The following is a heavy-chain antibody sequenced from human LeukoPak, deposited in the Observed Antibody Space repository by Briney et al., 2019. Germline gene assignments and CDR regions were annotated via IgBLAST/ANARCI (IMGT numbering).Heavy chain of an antibody. V-gene: IGHV3-30*01. J-gene: IGHJ6*03. CDR2: ISYDGNNK. CDR1: GLTFSNHA. D-gene: IGHD3-3*02. Sequence: GGSLRLSCAASGLTFSNHAMHWVRQAPGKGLEWVAVISYDGNNKYYADSVKGRFTISRDNSKNTLYLQMNSLRAEDTAVYFCARDQSSFGPYYMDVWGKGTTVTVSS. CDR3: ARDQSSFGPYYMDV.